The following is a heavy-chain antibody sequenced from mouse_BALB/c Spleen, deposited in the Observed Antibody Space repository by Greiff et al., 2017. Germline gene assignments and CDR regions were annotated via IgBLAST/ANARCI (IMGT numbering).Heavy chain of an antibody. D-gene: IGHD1-1*01. CDR2: INPSNGRT. Sequence: QVQLQQPGAELVKPGASVKLSCKASGYTFTSYWMHWVKQRPGQGLEWIGEINPSNGRTNYTEKFKSKATLTVDKSSSTAYMQLSGLTSEDSAVYDCAIMGINTVVPSDYWGQGTTLTVA. CDR3: AIMGINTVVPSDY. CDR1: GYTFTSYW. J-gene: IGHJ2*01. V-gene: IGHV1S81*02.